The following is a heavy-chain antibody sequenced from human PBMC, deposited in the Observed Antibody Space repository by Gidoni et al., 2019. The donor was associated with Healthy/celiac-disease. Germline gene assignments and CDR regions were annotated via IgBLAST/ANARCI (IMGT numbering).Heavy chain of an antibody. V-gene: IGHV3-9*01. CDR2: ISWNSGSI. CDR3: AKDLGLVVPNGGMDV. Sequence: EVQLVESGGGLVQPGRSLRLPCAAPGFTLVSYAIRWVRQSPGKGLEWVSGISWNSGSIGYADSVKGRFTISRDNAKNSLYLQMNSLRAEDTALYYCAKDLGLVVPNGGMDVWGQGTTVTVSS. CDR1: GFTLVSYA. J-gene: IGHJ6*02. D-gene: IGHD2-2*01.